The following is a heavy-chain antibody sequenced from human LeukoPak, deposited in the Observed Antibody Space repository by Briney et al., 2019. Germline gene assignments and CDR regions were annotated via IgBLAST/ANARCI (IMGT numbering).Heavy chain of an antibody. V-gene: IGHV3-38-3*01. CDR3: ATMGGVAGFDY. D-gene: IGHD6-19*01. CDR1: GFTVSSNE. CDR2: ISGGST. J-gene: IGHJ4*02. Sequence: GGSLRLSCAASGFTVSSNEMSWVRQAPGKGLEWVSSISGGSTYYADSRKGRFTISRDNSKNTLYLQMNSLRAEDTAVYYCATMGGVAGFDYWGQGTLVTVSS.